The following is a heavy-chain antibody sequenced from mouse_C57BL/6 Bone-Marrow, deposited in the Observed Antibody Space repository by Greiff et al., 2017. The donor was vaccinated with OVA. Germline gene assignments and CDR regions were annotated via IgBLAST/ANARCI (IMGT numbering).Heavy chain of an antibody. D-gene: IGHD4-1*02. J-gene: IGHJ2*01. V-gene: IGHV7-3*01. CDR1: GFSFTDYY. CDR3: ASSTGTNCFDY. Sequence: EVKLVESGGGLVQPGGSLSLSCAASGFSFTDYYMSWVRQPPGKALEWLGFIRNKANGYTTEYSASVKGRFTISRDNSQSILYLQMNALRAEDSATYYCASSTGTNCFDYWGQGTTLTVSS. CDR2: IRNKANGYTT.